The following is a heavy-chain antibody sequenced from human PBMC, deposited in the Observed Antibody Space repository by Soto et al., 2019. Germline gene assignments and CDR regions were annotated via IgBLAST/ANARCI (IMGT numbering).Heavy chain of an antibody. CDR3: AREVFYDSSGYIRDY. V-gene: IGHV4-34*01. Sequence: SETLSLTCAVYGGSFSGYYWSWIRQPPGKGLGWIGEINHSGSTNYNPSLKSRVTISVDTSKNQFSLKLSSVTAADTAVYYCAREVFYDSSGYIRDYCGQGTLVTVSS. J-gene: IGHJ4*02. CDR2: INHSGST. D-gene: IGHD3-22*01. CDR1: GGSFSGYY.